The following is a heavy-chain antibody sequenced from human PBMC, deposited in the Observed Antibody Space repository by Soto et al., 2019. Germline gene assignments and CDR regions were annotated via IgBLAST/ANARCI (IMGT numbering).Heavy chain of an antibody. CDR3: ARNYGGNSYYYYGMDV. J-gene: IGHJ6*02. Sequence: QVQLVQSGAEVKKPGSSVKVSCKASGGTFSSYAISWVRQAPGQGLEWMGGIIPIFGTANYAQKFQGRVTITADESTSTAYLELSSRRSEDTAVYYCARNYGGNSYYYYGMDVWGQGTTVTVSS. V-gene: IGHV1-69*12. CDR1: GGTFSSYA. D-gene: IGHD4-17*01. CDR2: IIPIFGTA.